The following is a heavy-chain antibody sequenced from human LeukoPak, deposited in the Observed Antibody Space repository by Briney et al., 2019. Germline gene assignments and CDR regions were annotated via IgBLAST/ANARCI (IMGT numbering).Heavy chain of an antibody. V-gene: IGHV4-39*02. J-gene: IGHJ4*02. D-gene: IGHD1-26*01. CDR2: VYYSGST. CDR3: ATFSGNYVFDY. Sequence: PSETLSLTCSVSGGSINRSGKYWGWIRQSPGKGLEWIGSVYYSGSTDYNSSLKSRVTISVDASKNHFSLKLSSVTAADTAVYYCATFSGNYVFDYWGQGTRVTVSS. CDR1: GGSINRSGKY.